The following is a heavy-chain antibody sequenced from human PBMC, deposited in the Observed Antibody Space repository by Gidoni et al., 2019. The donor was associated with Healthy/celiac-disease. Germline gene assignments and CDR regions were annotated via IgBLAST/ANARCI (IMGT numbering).Heavy chain of an antibody. CDR3: ASDPGPYYYGSGTPSVVFDP. CDR1: GYSISSGYY. V-gene: IGHV4-38-2*01. Sequence: QVQLQESGPGLVKPSETLSLTCAVSGYSISSGYYWGWIRQPPGKGLEWIGSIYHSGSTYYNPSLKSRVTISVDTSKNQFSLKLRSVTATDTAVDYCASDPGPYYYGSGTPSVVFDPWGQGTLVTVSS. J-gene: IGHJ5*02. D-gene: IGHD3-10*01. CDR2: IYHSGST.